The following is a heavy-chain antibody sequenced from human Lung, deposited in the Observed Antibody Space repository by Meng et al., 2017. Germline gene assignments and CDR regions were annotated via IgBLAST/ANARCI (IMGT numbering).Heavy chain of an antibody. CDR1: GGPLSDYY. Sequence: QVQLQRWGEGLLNPSEPLPLTCVVLGGPLSDYYWSWIRQPPGKGLEWIGEINHSGSTNYNPSLESRATISVDTSQNNLSLKLSSVTAADSAVYYCARGPTTMAHDFDYWGQGTLVTVSS. J-gene: IGHJ4*02. CDR2: INHSGST. V-gene: IGHV4-34*01. D-gene: IGHD4-11*01. CDR3: ARGPTTMAHDFDY.